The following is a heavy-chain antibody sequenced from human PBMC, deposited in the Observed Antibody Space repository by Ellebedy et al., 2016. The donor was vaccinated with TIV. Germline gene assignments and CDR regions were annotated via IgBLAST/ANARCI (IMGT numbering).Heavy chain of an antibody. CDR1: GFTFSSYS. J-gene: IGHJ6*02. Sequence: GGSLRLXCAASGFTFSSYSMNWVRQAPGKGLEWVSSISSSSSYIYYADSVKGRFTISRDNAKNSLYLQMNSLRAEDTAVYYCAREYQSSSTSCSVIQCGYLGGYYGMDVWGQGTTVTVSS. D-gene: IGHD2-2*01. CDR2: ISSSSSYI. V-gene: IGHV3-21*01. CDR3: AREYQSSSTSCSVIQCGYLGGYYGMDV.